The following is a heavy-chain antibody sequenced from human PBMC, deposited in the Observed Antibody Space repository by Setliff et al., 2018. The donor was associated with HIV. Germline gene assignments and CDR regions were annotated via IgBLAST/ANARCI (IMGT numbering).Heavy chain of an antibody. J-gene: IGHJ4*02. Sequence: SETLSLTCTVSGGSISSGGFYWSWIRQHPGKGLEWIGYIYYSGSTYYNPSLKSRVTISVDTSKNQFSLKLSSVTAADTAVYYCARDRSFSGIAVAPTGLGYWGQGTLVTVSS. D-gene: IGHD6-19*01. CDR3: ARDRSFSGIAVAPTGLGY. CDR2: IYYSGST. CDR1: GGSISSGGFY. V-gene: IGHV4-31*03.